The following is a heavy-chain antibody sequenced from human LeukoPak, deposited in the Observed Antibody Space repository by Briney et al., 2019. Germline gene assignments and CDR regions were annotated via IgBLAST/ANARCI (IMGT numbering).Heavy chain of an antibody. CDR1: GFTFSNYW. CDR2: IKQDGSGK. D-gene: IGHD5-18*01. Sequence: GGSLRLSCAASGFTFSNYWMSWVRQAPGKGLEWVANIKQDGSGKYYVDSVKGRFTISRDNAKNSLYLQMNSMRAEDTAVYYCARSLRGYSYGSGGQGTLVTVSS. V-gene: IGHV3-7*01. CDR3: ARSLRGYSYGS. J-gene: IGHJ4*02.